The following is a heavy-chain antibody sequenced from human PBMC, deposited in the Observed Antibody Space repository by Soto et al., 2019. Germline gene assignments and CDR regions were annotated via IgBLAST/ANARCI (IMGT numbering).Heavy chain of an antibody. CDR2: IKPDGSEQ. CDR3: ARGNWNYYYGFDV. V-gene: IGHV3-7*01. CDR1: EFTFDKYY. Sequence: GGSLRLSCAASEFTFDKYYMTWVRQAPGKGPEWVANIKPDGSEQYYVDSVKGRFTISRDNANNSLYLQMNSLRAEDTAVYFCARGNWNYYYGFDVWGQGTTVTVS. J-gene: IGHJ6*02. D-gene: IGHD1-20*01.